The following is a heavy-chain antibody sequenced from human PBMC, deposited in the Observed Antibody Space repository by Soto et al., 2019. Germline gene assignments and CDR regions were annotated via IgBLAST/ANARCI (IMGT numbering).Heavy chain of an antibody. Sequence: GGSLRLSCAASGFTFTRFSMDWVRQAPGKGLEWVSSISSTTNYIYYGDSMKGRFTISRDNAKNSLYLEMNSLRAEDTAVYYCARESEDLTSNFDYWGQGTLVTVSS. V-gene: IGHV3-21*06. J-gene: IGHJ4*02. CDR1: GFTFTRFS. CDR2: ISSTTNYI. CDR3: ARESEDLTSNFDY.